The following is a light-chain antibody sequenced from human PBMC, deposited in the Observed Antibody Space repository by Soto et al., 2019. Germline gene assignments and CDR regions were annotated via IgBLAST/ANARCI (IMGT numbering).Light chain of an antibody. Sequence: QSVLTQPPSVSGAPGQRVTISCTGSSSNIGAGYDVHWYQQLPGTAPKLLIYGNSNRPSGVPDRFSGSKSGTSASLAITGLQAEDEADYYCQYYDSSLSGSIFVGGTKLTVL. V-gene: IGLV1-40*01. J-gene: IGLJ2*01. CDR1: SSNIGAGYD. CDR2: GNS. CDR3: QYYDSSLSGSI.